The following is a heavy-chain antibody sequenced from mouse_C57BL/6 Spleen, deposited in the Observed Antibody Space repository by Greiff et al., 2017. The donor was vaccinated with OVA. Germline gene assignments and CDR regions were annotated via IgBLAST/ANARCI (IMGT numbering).Heavy chain of an antibody. CDR2: IDPANGNT. Sequence: VQLKESVAELVRPGASVKLSCTASGFNIKNTYMHWVKQRPEQGLEWIGRIDPANGNTKYAPKFQGKATITADTSSNTAYLQLSSLTSEDTAIYYCAAFTTVVAPDFDYWGQGTTLTVSS. CDR3: AAFTTVVAPDFDY. CDR1: GFNIKNTY. J-gene: IGHJ2*01. D-gene: IGHD1-1*01. V-gene: IGHV14-3*01.